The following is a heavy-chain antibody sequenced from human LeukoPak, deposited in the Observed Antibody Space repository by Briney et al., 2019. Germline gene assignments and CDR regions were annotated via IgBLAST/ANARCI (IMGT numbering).Heavy chain of an antibody. CDR2: INTSGGST. CDR1: GYIFTNYY. Sequence: ASVKVSCKAPGYIFTNYYIHWVRQAPGQGLEWMGIINTSGGSTSSAQKFQGRLTMTRDTSTSTVYMELSSLRSEDTALYYCARDVFLSGSLSPIDYWGQGTLVTVSS. V-gene: IGHV1-46*01. CDR3: ARDVFLSGSLSPIDY. D-gene: IGHD5-12*01. J-gene: IGHJ4*02.